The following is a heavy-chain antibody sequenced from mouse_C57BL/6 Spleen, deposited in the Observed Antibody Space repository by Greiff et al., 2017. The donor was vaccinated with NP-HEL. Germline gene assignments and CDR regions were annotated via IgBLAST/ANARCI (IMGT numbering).Heavy chain of an antibody. Sequence: VQLQQPGAELVRPGSSVKLSCKASGYTFTSYWMHWVKQRPIQGLEWIGNIDPSDSETHYNQKFKDKATLTVDKSSSTAYMQLSSLTSEDSAVYDCARGTAQATSYAMDYWGQGTSVTVSS. V-gene: IGHV1-52*01. CDR3: ARGTAQATSYAMDY. CDR2: IDPSDSET. CDR1: GYTFTSYW. J-gene: IGHJ4*01. D-gene: IGHD3-2*02.